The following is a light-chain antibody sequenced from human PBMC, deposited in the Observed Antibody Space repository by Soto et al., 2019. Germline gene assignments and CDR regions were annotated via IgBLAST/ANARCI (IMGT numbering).Light chain of an antibody. Sequence: EIVMTQSPATLSVSPGERVTLSCRASQSVSSRLAWYHQKPGQSPRLLIYGASTRATGIPARFSGSGSGTEFTLTISSLQSEDFAVYYCQQLNSYPVTFGQGTRLEIK. V-gene: IGKV3-15*01. CDR2: GAS. CDR3: QQLNSYPVT. CDR1: QSVSSR. J-gene: IGKJ5*01.